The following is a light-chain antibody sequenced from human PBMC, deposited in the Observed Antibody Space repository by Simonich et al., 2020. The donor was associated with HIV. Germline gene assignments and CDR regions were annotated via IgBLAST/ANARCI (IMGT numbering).Light chain of an antibody. CDR2: KAS. V-gene: IGKV1-5*03. J-gene: IGKJ1*01. CDR3: QQYNSHFPT. Sequence: DIQMTQSPSSLSASVGDRVSITCRARQGISNSLSCYKQKPGKAPKLLIYKASTLESGVPSTFSGSGSGTEFSLTISILQPDDFATYYCQQYNSHFPTFGQGTKVEIK. CDR1: QGISNS.